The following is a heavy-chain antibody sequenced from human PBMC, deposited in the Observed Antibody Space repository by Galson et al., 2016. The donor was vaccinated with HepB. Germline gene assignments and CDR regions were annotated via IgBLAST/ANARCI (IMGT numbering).Heavy chain of an antibody. J-gene: IGHJ4*02. CDR1: GYSISSGYY. V-gene: IGHV4-38-2*01. CDR3: AGTGAGGIFGVDIDDY. CDR2: IYHSGNT. Sequence: SETLSLTCAVSGYSISSGYYWGWIRQPPGKGLEWIGSIYHSGNTIYNPSLKSRVTILVDTSKNQFSLKLSSVTAADTAVYYCAGTGAGGIFGVDIDDYWGQGTLVTVSS. D-gene: IGHD3-3*01.